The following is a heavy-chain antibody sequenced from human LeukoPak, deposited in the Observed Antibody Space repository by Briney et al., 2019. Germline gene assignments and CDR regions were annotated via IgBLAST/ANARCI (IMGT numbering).Heavy chain of an antibody. CDR1: GFTFSNAW. J-gene: IGHJ6*02. CDR2: IKSKTDGGTT. V-gene: IGHV3-15*01. CDR3: TTLGGRTPSSYYYYGMDV. D-gene: IGHD2-15*01. Sequence: PGGSLRLSCAASGFTFSNAWRSWVRQAPGKGLEWVGRIKSKTDGGTTDYAAPVKGRFTISRDDSKNTLYLQMNSLKTEDTAVYYCTTLGGRTPSSYYYYGMDVWGQGTTVTVSS.